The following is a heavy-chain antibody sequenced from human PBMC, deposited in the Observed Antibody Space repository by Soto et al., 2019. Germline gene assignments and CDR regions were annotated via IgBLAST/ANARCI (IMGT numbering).Heavy chain of an antibody. Sequence: ASVKVSCKASGYTFTSYAMNWVRQAPGQGLEWMGWINTNTGNPTYAQGFTGRFVFSLDTPVSTAYLQICSLKAEDTAVYYCARAYCSSTSCYWFDPWGQGTLVTVSS. CDR1: GYTFTSYA. CDR3: ARAYCSSTSCYWFDP. V-gene: IGHV7-4-1*01. CDR2: INTNTGNP. J-gene: IGHJ5*02. D-gene: IGHD2-2*01.